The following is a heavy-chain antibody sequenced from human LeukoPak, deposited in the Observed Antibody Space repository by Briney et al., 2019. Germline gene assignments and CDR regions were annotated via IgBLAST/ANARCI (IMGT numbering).Heavy chain of an antibody. J-gene: IGHJ4*02. D-gene: IGHD4-17*01. CDR2: INPNSGGT. CDR1: GYTFTGYY. CDR3: ARDLTETTRYDY. Sequence: ASVKVSCKASGYTFTGYYMHWVRQAPGQGLEWMGRINPNSGGTNYAQKFQGRVTMTRDTSISTAYMELSRLRSDDTAVYYCARDLTETTRYDYWGQGTLVTVSS. V-gene: IGHV1-2*06.